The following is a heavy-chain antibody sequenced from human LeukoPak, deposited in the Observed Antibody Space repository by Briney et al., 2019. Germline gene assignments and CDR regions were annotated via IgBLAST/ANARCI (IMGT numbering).Heavy chain of an antibody. V-gene: IGHV3-48*01. CDR2: ISSSSSTI. CDR1: GFTFSSYS. Sequence: PGGSLRLSCAASGFTFSSYSMNWVRQAPGKGLEWVSYISSSSSTIYYADSVKGRFTISRDNAKNSLYLQMNSLRAEDTAIYFCARDWETLTYYDSSGQEYWGQGTMVTVSS. J-gene: IGHJ3*01. CDR3: ARDWETLTYYDSSGQEY. D-gene: IGHD3-22*01.